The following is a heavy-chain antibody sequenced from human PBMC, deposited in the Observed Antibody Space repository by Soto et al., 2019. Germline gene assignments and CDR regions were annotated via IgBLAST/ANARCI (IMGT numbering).Heavy chain of an antibody. V-gene: IGHV3-23*01. CDR3: AKFRMYYYDSSGYLHY. J-gene: IGHJ4*02. Sequence: EVQLLESGGGLVQPGGSLRLSCAASGFTFSSYAMSWVRQAPGKGLEWVSAISGSGGSTYYADSVKGRFTISRDNSKNTLYLHMNSLRAEDTAVYYCAKFRMYYYDSSGYLHYWGQGTLVTVSS. CDR2: ISGSGGST. D-gene: IGHD3-22*01. CDR1: GFTFSSYA.